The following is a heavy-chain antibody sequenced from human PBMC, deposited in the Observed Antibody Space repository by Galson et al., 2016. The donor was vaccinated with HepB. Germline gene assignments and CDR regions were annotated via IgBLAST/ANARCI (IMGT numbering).Heavy chain of an antibody. CDR2: IWYSGSKD. J-gene: IGHJ4*02. V-gene: IGHV3-33*06. D-gene: IGHD3-10*01. Sequence: SLRLSCAASGFTFSDYAMHWVRQAPGKGLEWVAVIWYSGSKDYYAYSVKGRFTISRDNSRNALYLQLSSLRAEDTAVYYCAKDSGSHYAYYFDYWGQGTLVTVSS. CDR1: GFTFSDYA. CDR3: AKDSGSHYAYYFDY.